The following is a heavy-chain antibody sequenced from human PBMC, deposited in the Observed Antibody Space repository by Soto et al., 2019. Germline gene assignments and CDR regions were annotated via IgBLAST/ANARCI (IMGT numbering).Heavy chain of an antibody. CDR1: GGSFSGYY. Sequence: SETLSLTCAVYGGSFSGYYWSWIRQPPGKGLEWIGEINHSGSTNYNPSLKSRVTISVDTSKNQFSLKLSSVTAADTAVYYCARKQTVSSYFDYWGQGTLVTVSS. J-gene: IGHJ4*02. CDR2: INHSGST. V-gene: IGHV4-34*01. CDR3: ARKQTVSSYFDY. D-gene: IGHD4-4*01.